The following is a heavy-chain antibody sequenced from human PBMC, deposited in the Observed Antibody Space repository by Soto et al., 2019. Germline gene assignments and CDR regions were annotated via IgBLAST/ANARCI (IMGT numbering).Heavy chain of an antibody. CDR3: ARGSIVVVPAASPYNWFDP. J-gene: IGHJ5*02. CDR2: INHSGST. Sequence: ETLSLTCAVYGGSFSGYYWSWIRQPPGKGLEWIGEINHSGSTNYNPSLKSRVTISVDTSKNQFSLKLSSVTAADTAVYYCARGSIVVVPAASPYNWFDPWGQGTLVTVS. CDR1: GGSFSGYY. V-gene: IGHV4-34*01. D-gene: IGHD2-2*01.